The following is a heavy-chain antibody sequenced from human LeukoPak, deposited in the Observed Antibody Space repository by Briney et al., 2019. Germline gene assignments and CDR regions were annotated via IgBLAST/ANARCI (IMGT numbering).Heavy chain of an antibody. CDR3: ARLLWFGELLGTFDI. Sequence: SETLSLTCTVSGGSISSYYWSWIRQPPGKGLEWIGYIYYSGSTNYNPSLKSRVTISVDTSKNQFSLKLSSVTAADTAVYYCARLLWFGELLGTFDIWGQGTMVTVSS. J-gene: IGHJ3*02. CDR1: GGSISSYY. CDR2: IYYSGST. V-gene: IGHV4-59*01. D-gene: IGHD3-10*01.